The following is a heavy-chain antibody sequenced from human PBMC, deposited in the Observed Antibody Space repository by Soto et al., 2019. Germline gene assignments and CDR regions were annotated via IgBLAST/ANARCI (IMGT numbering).Heavy chain of an antibody. Sequence: GASVKVSCKACGYTFTGYYMHWVRQAPGQGLEWMGWINPNSGGTNYAQKFQGRVTMTRDTSISTAYMELGRLRSDDTAVYYCARDLVAVAGTGDYWGQGTLVTVSS. CDR1: GYTFTGYY. CDR3: ARDLVAVAGTGDY. D-gene: IGHD6-19*01. CDR2: INPNSGGT. J-gene: IGHJ4*02. V-gene: IGHV1-2*02.